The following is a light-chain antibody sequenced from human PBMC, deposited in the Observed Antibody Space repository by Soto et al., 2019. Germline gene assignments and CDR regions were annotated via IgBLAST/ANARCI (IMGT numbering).Light chain of an antibody. CDR2: GAS. Sequence: EIVLTQSPGTLSLSPGERATLSCRASQSVSSSYLAWYQQKPGQAPRPLIYGASSRAIGMPDRFSGSGSGTDFTLTISRPEPEDFAVYYCQQYGSSPWTFGQGTNVEIK. CDR3: QQYGSSPWT. CDR1: QSVSSSY. V-gene: IGKV3-20*01. J-gene: IGKJ1*01.